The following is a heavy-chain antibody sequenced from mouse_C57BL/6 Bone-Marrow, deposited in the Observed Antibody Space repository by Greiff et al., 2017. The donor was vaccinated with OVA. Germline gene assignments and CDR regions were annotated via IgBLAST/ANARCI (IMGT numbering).Heavy chain of an antibody. CDR1: GYTFTSYC. CDR2: IYPRSGNT. Sequence: VQGVESGAELARPGASVKLSCKASGYTFTSYCISWVKQRTGQGLEWIGEIYPRSGNTYYNEKFKGKATLTADKSSSTAYMELRSLTSEDSAVYFCARDYYGTWFAYWGQGTLVTVSA. CDR3: ARDYYGTWFAY. J-gene: IGHJ3*01. V-gene: IGHV1-81*01. D-gene: IGHD1-1*01.